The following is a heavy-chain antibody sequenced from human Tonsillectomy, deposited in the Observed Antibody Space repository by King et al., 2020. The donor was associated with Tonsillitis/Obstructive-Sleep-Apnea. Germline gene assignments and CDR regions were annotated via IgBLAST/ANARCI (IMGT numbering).Heavy chain of an antibody. V-gene: IGHV3-21*01. D-gene: IGHD3-10*01. J-gene: IGHJ5*02. CDR1: GFTFSSYS. Sequence: VQLVESGGGLVKPGGSLRLSCAASGFTFSSYSMNWVRQAPGKGLEWVSSISSSSSYIYQADSVKGRFTISRDNAKNSLYLQMNSRRAEDTAVYYCARGDTMVNNWFDPWGQGTLVTVSS. CDR3: ARGDTMVNNWFDP. CDR2: ISSSSSYI.